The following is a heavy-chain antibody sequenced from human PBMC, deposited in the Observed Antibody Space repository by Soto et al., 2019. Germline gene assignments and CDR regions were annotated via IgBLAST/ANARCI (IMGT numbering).Heavy chain of an antibody. V-gene: IGHV4-59*01. J-gene: IGHJ4*02. CDR2: VFYKGNT. Sequence: WTWIRQPPGKGLEWIGYVFYKGNTNYNPSLKSRGTISVDTSANQFSLRLSSVTAADTAVYYCARSGDSFGFTDYWGQGTLVTVSS. D-gene: IGHD5-18*01. CDR3: ARSGDSFGFTDY.